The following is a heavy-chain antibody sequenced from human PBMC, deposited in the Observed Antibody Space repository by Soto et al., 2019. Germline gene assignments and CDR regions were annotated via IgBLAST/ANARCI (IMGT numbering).Heavy chain of an antibody. Sequence: QVQLQESGPGLVKPSQTLSLTCTVSGGSISSGGYYWSWIRQHPGKGLEWIGYIYYSVSTYYNPSLKSRVTISVYTSKHQFSLKLSSVTAADTAVYYCARSPEATVTAFDYWGQGTLVTVSS. J-gene: IGHJ4*02. D-gene: IGHD4-17*01. CDR1: GGSISSGGYY. CDR3: ARSPEATVTAFDY. CDR2: IYYSVST. V-gene: IGHV4-31*03.